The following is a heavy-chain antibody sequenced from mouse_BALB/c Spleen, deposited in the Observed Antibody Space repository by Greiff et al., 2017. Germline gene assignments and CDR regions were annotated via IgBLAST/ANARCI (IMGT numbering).Heavy chain of an antibody. D-gene: IGHD2-1*01. J-gene: IGHJ4*01. V-gene: IGHV4-1*02. CDR2: INPDSSTI. Sequence: EVQLVESGGGLVQPGGSLKLSCAASGFDFSRYWMSWVRQAPGKGLEWIGEINPDSSTINYTPSLKDKFIISRDNAKNTLYLQMSKVRSEDTALYYCARTSSYYGNYDAMDYWGQGTSVTVSS. CDR3: ARTSSYYGNYDAMDY. CDR1: GFDFSRYW.